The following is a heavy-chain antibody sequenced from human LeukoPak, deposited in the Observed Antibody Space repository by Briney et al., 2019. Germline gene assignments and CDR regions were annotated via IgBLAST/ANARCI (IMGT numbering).Heavy chain of an antibody. Sequence: ASVKVSCKASGYTFTGYYMHWVRQAPGQGLEWMGGFDPEGGETIYAQKFQGRVTMTEDTSTDTAYMELSSLRSDDTAVYYCAREDTYYYDSSGYLYYFAYWGQGTLVTVSS. CDR2: FDPEGGET. CDR3: AREDTYYYDSSGYLYYFAY. V-gene: IGHV1-24*01. D-gene: IGHD3-22*01. CDR1: GYTFTGYY. J-gene: IGHJ4*02.